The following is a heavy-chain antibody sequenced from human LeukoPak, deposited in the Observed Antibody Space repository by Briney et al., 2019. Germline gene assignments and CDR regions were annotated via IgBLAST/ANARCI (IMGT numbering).Heavy chain of an antibody. D-gene: IGHD6-19*01. Sequence: GGSLRLSCAASGFTFSNAWMNWVRQAPGKGLEWDGRIKSKTDGGTTDYAAPVKGRFTISRDDSKNTLYLQMNSLKTEDTAVYYCTTDSHSSGWYDLYAFDIWGQGTMVTVSS. CDR1: GFTFSNAW. J-gene: IGHJ3*02. CDR3: TTDSHSSGWYDLYAFDI. CDR2: IKSKTDGGTT. V-gene: IGHV3-15*07.